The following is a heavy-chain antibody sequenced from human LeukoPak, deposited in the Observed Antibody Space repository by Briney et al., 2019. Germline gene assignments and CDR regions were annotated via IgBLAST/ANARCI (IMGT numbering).Heavy chain of an antibody. V-gene: IGHV3-23*01. CDR3: AKDRGYSSGWLDY. D-gene: IGHD6-19*01. CDR2: ISGSGGST. CDR1: GFTFSSYA. Sequence: GGSLRLSCAASGFTFSSYAMSWVRQAPGKGLEWVSVISGSGGSTYYADSVKGRFTISRDNSKNTLYLQMNSLRAKDTAVYYCAKDRGYSSGWLDYWGQGTLVTVSS. J-gene: IGHJ4*02.